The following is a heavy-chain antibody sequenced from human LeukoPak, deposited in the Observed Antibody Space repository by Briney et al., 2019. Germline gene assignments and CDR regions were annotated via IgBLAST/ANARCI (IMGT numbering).Heavy chain of an antibody. D-gene: IGHD3-22*01. CDR3: AGIHVGMDDSSSFDY. Sequence: PSETLSLTCTVSGGSISSYYWSWIRQPAGKGLEWIGRIYTSGSTNYNPSLESRVTMSVDTSKNQFSLKLSSVTAADTAVYYCAGIHVGMDDSSSFDYWGQGTLVTVFS. CDR1: GGSISSYY. J-gene: IGHJ4*02. V-gene: IGHV4-4*07. CDR2: IYTSGST.